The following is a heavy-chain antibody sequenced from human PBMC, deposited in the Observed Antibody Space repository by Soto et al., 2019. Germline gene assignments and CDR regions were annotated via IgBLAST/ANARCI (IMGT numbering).Heavy chain of an antibody. Sequence: QLQLQESGPGLVKPSETLSLTCSVSGGSFSSGTYYWGWFRQPPGKGLEWIASIYYSGTTYYNPSLKRRVTISVDTSKNQFSLKLNSVTAADTAVYYCARLLPVAGTGGDYWGQGTLVTVSS. CDR1: GGSFSSGTYY. D-gene: IGHD6-19*01. J-gene: IGHJ4*02. CDR3: ARLLPVAGTGGDY. V-gene: IGHV4-39*01. CDR2: IYYSGTT.